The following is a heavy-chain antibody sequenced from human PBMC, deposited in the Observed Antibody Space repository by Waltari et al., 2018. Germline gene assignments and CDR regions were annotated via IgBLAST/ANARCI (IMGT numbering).Heavy chain of an antibody. J-gene: IGHJ4*02. D-gene: IGHD3-3*01. CDR1: GFTFSSYA. Sequence: QVQLVESGGGVVQPGRSLRLSCAASGFTFSSYAMHWVRQAPGKGLGWVAVISYDGSNKYYADSVKGRFTISRDNSKNTLYLQMNSLRAEDTAVYYCARRGDLWAIDYWGQGTLVTVSS. CDR3: ARRGDLWAIDY. V-gene: IGHV3-30-3*01. CDR2: ISYDGSNK.